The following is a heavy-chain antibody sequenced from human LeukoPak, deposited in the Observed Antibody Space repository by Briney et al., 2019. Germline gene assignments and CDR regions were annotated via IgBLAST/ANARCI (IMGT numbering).Heavy chain of an antibody. CDR3: AKDRAYSGGSYGFDY. CDR1: GFTFSSYA. V-gene: IGHV3-23*01. Sequence: GGSLRLSCAASGFTFSSYAMSWVRQAPGKGLEWVSAISGSGGSTYYADSVKGRFTISRDNSKNTLYLQMNSLRAEDTAVYYCAKDRAYSGGSYGFDYWGQGTLVTVSS. J-gene: IGHJ4*02. D-gene: IGHD1-26*01. CDR2: ISGSGGST.